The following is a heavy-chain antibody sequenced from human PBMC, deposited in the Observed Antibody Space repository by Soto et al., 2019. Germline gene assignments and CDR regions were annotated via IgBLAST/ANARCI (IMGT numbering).Heavy chain of an antibody. CDR2: IYHSGST. CDR3: ASRDYYGSGSYYKSSWFDP. CDR1: SGSISSSNW. J-gene: IGHJ5*02. D-gene: IGHD3-10*01. V-gene: IGHV4-4*02. Sequence: PSETLSLTCAVSSGSISSSNWWGWVRQPPGKGLEWIGEIYHSGSTNYNPSLKSRVTISVDKSKNQFSLKLSSVTAADTAVYYCASRDYYGSGSYYKSSWFDPWGQGTLVTVSS.